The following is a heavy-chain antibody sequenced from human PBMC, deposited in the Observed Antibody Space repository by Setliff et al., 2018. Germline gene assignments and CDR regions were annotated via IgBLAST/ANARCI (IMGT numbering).Heavy chain of an antibody. CDR3: AKGGGRYHSDS. J-gene: IGHJ4*02. CDR1: GDSMNSGVYY. Sequence: SETLSLTCKVSGDSMNSGVYYWAWIRQPPGKGLERIGRIYSGGTTYYNSSLKSRVTISVDTSNNQFSLKLTSMTAADTAVYYCAKGGGRYHSDSWGQGILVTVSS. V-gene: IGHV4-39*07. CDR2: IYSGGTT. D-gene: IGHD1-1*01.